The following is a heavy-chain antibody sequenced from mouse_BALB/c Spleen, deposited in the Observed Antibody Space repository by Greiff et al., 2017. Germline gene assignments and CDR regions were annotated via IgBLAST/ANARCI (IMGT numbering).Heavy chain of an antibody. J-gene: IGHJ1*01. CDR2: IYPGNSDT. Sequence: LQESGTVLARPGASVKMSCKASGYSFTSYWMHWVKQRPGQGLEWIGAIYPGNSDTSYNQKFKGKAKLTAVTSASTAYMELSSLTNEDSAVYYCTSSLSYWYFDVWGAGTTVTVSS. V-gene: IGHV1-5*01. CDR1: GYSFTSYW. CDR3: TSSLSYWYFDV.